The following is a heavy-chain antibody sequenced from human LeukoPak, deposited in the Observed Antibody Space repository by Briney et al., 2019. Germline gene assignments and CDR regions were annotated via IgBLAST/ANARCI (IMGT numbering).Heavy chain of an antibody. J-gene: IGHJ6*02. Sequence: SVKVSCKASGGTFSSYAISWVRQAPGQGLEWMGGIIPIFGTANYAQKFQGRVTITADESTSTAYMELSSLRSEDTAVYYCARRYCSSTSCYGLYYGMDVWGQGTTVTVSS. D-gene: IGHD2-2*01. CDR2: IIPIFGTA. CDR1: GGTFSSYA. CDR3: ARRYCSSTSCYGLYYGMDV. V-gene: IGHV1-69*13.